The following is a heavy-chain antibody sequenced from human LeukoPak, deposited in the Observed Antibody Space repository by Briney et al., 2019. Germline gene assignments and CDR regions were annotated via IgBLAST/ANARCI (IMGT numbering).Heavy chain of an antibody. Sequence: SETLSLTCTVSGGSISSSSYYWGWFRQPPGKGLEWIGSIYYSGSTYYNPSLKSRVTISVDTSKNQFSLKLSSVTAADTAVYYCARHSLGYKIVDVWGQGTRSPSP. CDR2: IYYSGST. CDR1: GGSISSSSYY. D-gene: IGHD5-18*01. V-gene: IGHV4-39*01. CDR3: ARHSLGYKIVDV. J-gene: IGHJ6*02.